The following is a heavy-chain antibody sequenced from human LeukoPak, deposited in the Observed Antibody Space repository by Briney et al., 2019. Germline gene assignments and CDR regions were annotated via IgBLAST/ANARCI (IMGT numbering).Heavy chain of an antibody. CDR1: GGSISSYY. D-gene: IGHD6-13*01. V-gene: IGHV4-59*01. J-gene: IGHJ4*02. Sequence: SETLSLTCTVSGGSISSYYWSWIRQPPGKGLEWIGYIYYSGSTNYNPSLKSRVTISVDTSKNQFSLKLSSVTAADTAVYYCARVHIPYSSSWQGSLSFFDYWGQGTLVTVSS. CDR2: IYYSGST. CDR3: ARVHIPYSSSWQGSLSFFDY.